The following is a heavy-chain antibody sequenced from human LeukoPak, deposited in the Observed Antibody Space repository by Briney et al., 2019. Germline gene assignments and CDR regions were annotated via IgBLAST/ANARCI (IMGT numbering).Heavy chain of an antibody. J-gene: IGHJ4*02. CDR1: GFTFSDAW. D-gene: IGHD2-15*01. CDR2: IKSKSDGGTI. Sequence: GGSPRLSCVGSGFTFSDAWMSWVRQAPGKGLEWVGRIKSKSDGGTIDYATPVKGRFTISRDDSRNTLYLQMNSLKTEDTAVYYCTTRRQDGWWGQGTLVTVS. CDR3: TTRRQDGW. V-gene: IGHV3-15*01.